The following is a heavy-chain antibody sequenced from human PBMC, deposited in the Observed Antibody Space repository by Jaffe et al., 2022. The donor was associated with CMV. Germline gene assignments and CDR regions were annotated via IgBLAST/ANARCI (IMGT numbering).Heavy chain of an antibody. CDR2: INPNSGGT. CDR1: GYTFTGYY. J-gene: IGHJ4*02. CDR3: ARVPPYSGSYRLVDY. D-gene: IGHD1-26*01. V-gene: IGHV1-2*02. Sequence: QVQLVQSGAEVKKPGASVKVSCKASGYTFTGYYMHWVRQAPGQGLEWMGWINPNSGGTNYAQKFQGRVTMTRDTSISTAYMELSRLRSDDTAVYYCARVPPYSGSYRLVDYWGQGTLVTVSS.